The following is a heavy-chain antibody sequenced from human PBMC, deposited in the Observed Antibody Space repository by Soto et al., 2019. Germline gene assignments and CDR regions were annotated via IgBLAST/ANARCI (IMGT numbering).Heavy chain of an antibody. CDR3: ARTDRDFYGLDV. CDR2: ISAAGDP. J-gene: IGHJ6*02. Sequence: EVQLVESGGGLVQPGGSLRRSCEASGFTFRNYDMHWVRQGTGKGLEWVSGISAAGDPDYADSAEGRFTISRENAQNSFFLQMNSLRVGDTAVYYCARTDRDFYGLDVWGQGTTVIVSS. V-gene: IGHV3-13*05. CDR1: GFTFRNYD.